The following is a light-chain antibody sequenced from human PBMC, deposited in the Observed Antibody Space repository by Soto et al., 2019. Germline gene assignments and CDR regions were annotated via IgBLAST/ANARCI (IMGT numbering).Light chain of an antibody. J-gene: IGKJ1*01. CDR3: YQYEQTPPWT. CDR2: AAS. CDR1: QGISNY. Sequence: DIPMAQAPSSLSASVGDRVTITCRSSQGISNYLAWYQQKPGKVPKLLIYAASTLQSGVPSRFSGSGSGTDFTLTISSLQAEDVAVYFCYQYEQTPPWTFGRGTKVDIK. V-gene: IGKV1-27*01.